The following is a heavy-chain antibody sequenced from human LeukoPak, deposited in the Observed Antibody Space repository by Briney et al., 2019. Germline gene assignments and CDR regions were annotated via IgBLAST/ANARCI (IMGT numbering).Heavy chain of an antibody. V-gene: IGHV3-23*01. CDR3: AKGPRGQLPLDC. D-gene: IGHD3-10*01. CDR1: GFTFSNYA. Sequence: GASLRLSCAASGFTFSNYAMSWVRQAPGKGLQWVSAISISGDNTYYADSVKGRFTISRDNSKNTLYLQMSSLRAEDTAVYYCAKGPRGQLPLDCWGQGTLVTVSS. CDR2: ISISGDNT. J-gene: IGHJ4*02.